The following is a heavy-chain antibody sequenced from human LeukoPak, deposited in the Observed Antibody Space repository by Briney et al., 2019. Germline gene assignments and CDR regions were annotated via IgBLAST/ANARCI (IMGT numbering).Heavy chain of an antibody. CDR1: GGSISSGSYY. D-gene: IGHD5-24*01. CDR2: IYTSGST. J-gene: IGHJ4*02. V-gene: IGHV4-61*02. Sequence: SQTLSLTCTVSGGSISSGSYYWSWIRQPAGKGLEWIGRIYTSGSTNYNPSPKSRVTISVDTSKNQFSLKLSSVTAADTAVYYCARDAGATSSFDYWGQGTLVTVSS. CDR3: ARDAGATSSFDY.